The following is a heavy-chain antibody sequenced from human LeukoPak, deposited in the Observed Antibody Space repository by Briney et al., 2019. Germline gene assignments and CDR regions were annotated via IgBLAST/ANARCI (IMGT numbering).Heavy chain of an antibody. V-gene: IGHV3-15*01. D-gene: IGHD3-16*02. J-gene: IGHJ4*02. CDR1: GFTFINAW. Sequence: GGSLRLSCAASGFTFINAWVSWVRQAPGKGLEWVGRIKSKTDGGTTDYAAPMKGRFTISRDDSKNTLYLQMNSLRAEDTAVYYCARAFGGVIVWGQGTLVTVSS. CDR2: IKSKTDGGTT. CDR3: ARAFGGVIV.